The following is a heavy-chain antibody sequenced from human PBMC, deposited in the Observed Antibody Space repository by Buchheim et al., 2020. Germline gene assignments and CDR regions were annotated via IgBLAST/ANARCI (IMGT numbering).Heavy chain of an antibody. D-gene: IGHD6-13*01. Sequence: QVQLQQWGAGLLKPSETLSLTCAVYGGSFSGYYWSWIRQPPGKGLEWIGEINHSGSTTYNPSLKSRVTISVDTSKNKFSLKLSSVTAADTAVYYCARVVKAIAAAVKLDYWGQGTL. V-gene: IGHV4-34*01. CDR1: GGSFSGYY. CDR3: ARVVKAIAAAVKLDY. CDR2: INHSGST. J-gene: IGHJ4*02.